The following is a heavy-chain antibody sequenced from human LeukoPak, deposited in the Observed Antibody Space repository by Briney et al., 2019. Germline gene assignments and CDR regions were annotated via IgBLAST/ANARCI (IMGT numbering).Heavy chain of an antibody. V-gene: IGHV3-15*01. D-gene: IGHD3-3*01. J-gene: IGHJ4*02. CDR3: AKDDQKYDFWSGYFDY. Sequence: PGGSLRLSCAASGFTFSNGWMTWVRQAPGKGLEWVGRIKSKTDGGTTDYAAPVKGRFTISRDDSENTLYLHMNSLKTEDTAVYYCAKDDQKYDFWSGYFDYWGQGTLVTVSS. CDR1: GFTFSNGW. CDR2: IKSKTDGGTT.